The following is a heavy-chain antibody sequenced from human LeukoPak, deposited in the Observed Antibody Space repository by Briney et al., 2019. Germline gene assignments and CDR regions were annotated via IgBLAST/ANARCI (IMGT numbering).Heavy chain of an antibody. J-gene: IGHJ6*03. CDR1: GYTFTGYY. Sequence: ASVKVSCTASGYTFTGYYMHWVRQAPGQGLEWMGWVNPNSGGTNYAQKFQGRVTMTRDTSISTAYMELSRLRSDDTAVYYCARAADYGDYYYYMDVWGKGTTVTVSS. D-gene: IGHD4-17*01. V-gene: IGHV1-2*02. CDR2: VNPNSGGT. CDR3: ARAADYGDYYYYMDV.